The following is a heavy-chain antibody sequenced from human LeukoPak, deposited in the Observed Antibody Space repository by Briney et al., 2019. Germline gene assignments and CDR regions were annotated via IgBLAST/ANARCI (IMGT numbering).Heavy chain of an antibody. V-gene: IGHV3-30*02. CDR3: AKDMDYYYDSSGYYPRGDY. CDR1: GFTFSSYG. D-gene: IGHD3-22*01. CDR2: IRYDGSNK. Sequence: GGSLRLSSAASGFTFSSYGMHWVRQAPGKGLEWVAFIRYDGSNKYYADSVKGRFTISRDNYKNTLYLQMNSLRAEDTAVYYCAKDMDYYYDSSGYYPRGDYWGQGTLVTVSS. J-gene: IGHJ4*02.